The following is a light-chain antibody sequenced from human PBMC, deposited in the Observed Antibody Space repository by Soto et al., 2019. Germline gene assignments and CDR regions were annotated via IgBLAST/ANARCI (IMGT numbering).Light chain of an antibody. CDR1: SRDIGGYNY. Sequence: QSVLTQPRSVSGSPGQSVTISCTGASRDIGGYNYVSWYQRYPGKAPKLLIYDVTKRPPGVPDRFSGSKSGYTASLTISGLRAEDDADYYCCSYAGSYTFYVFGTGTKVTVL. V-gene: IGLV2-11*01. CDR3: CSYAGSYTFYV. CDR2: DVT. J-gene: IGLJ1*01.